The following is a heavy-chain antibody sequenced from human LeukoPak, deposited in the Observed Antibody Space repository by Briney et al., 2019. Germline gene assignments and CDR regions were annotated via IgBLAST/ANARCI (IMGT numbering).Heavy chain of an antibody. V-gene: IGHV3-23*01. Sequence: GGSLRLSCAASGLSFNSYTMSWVRQAPGKGLEWVSAISGSGGSTYYADSVKGRFTISRDNSKNTLYLQMNSLRAEDTAVYYCAKDSLNYDFWSGYEGGWYFDLWGRGTLVTVSS. J-gene: IGHJ2*01. CDR1: GLSFNSYT. D-gene: IGHD3-3*01. CDR3: AKDSLNYDFWSGYEGGWYFDL. CDR2: ISGSGGST.